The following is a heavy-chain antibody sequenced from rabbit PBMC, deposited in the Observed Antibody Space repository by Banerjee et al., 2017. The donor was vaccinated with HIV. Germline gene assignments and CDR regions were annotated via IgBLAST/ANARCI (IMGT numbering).Heavy chain of an antibody. CDR3: ARDLAGAIGWNFNL. CDR1: GFSFSHKYV. CDR2: INTSSGNT. D-gene: IGHD4-1*01. Sequence: EQLEESGGDLVKPEGSLTLTCTASGFSFSHKYVMCWVRQAPGKGLEWIACINTSSGNTVYASWAKGRFTISKTSSTTVTLQMTSLTAADTATYFCARDLAGAIGWNFNLWGQGTLVTVS. J-gene: IGHJ4*01. V-gene: IGHV1S45*01.